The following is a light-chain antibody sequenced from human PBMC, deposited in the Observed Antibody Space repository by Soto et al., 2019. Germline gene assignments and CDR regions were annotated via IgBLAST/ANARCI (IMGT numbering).Light chain of an antibody. CDR1: QSVSSSY. CDR2: GAS. V-gene: IGKV3-20*01. J-gene: IGKJ1*01. CDR3: QHYGSSPWT. Sequence: EIVLTQSPGTLSLSPGERATLSCRASQSVSSSYLAWYQQKPGQAPRLLIYGASSRATGIPDTFSGSGSGTDFTLTISRLEPEDFAGYYCQHYGSSPWTFGQGTKVEIK.